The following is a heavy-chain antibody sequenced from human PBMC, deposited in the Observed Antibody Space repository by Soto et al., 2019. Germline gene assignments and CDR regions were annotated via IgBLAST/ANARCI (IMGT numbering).Heavy chain of an antibody. CDR1: GFTFSSYG. V-gene: IGHV3-33*01. CDR2: IWYDGSNK. Sequence: QVQLVEAGGGVVQPGRSLRLSCAASGFTFSSYGMHWVRQAPGKGLEWVAVIWYDGSNKYYADSVKGRFTISRDNSKNTLYLQMNSLRGEDTAVYYCARDGVTVLLWFGELRFGSYMAVWGKGTTVTVSS. J-gene: IGHJ6*03. CDR3: ARDGVTVLLWFGELRFGSYMAV. D-gene: IGHD3-10*01.